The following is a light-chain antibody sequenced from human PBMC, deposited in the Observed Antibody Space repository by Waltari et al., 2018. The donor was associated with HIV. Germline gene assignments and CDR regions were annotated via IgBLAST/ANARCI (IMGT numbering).Light chain of an antibody. V-gene: IGLV2-18*02. J-gene: IGLJ1*01. CDR1: SSDVGRHNR. CDR3: SSYTSSSTYF. Sequence: QSALTQPPSVYGSPGQSVTISCTGSSSDVGRHNRVSWYQQPPGTAPKLLIYEVTYRPSGVPDRFAGSKSGNTASLTISGLQAEDEADYYCSSYTSSSTYFFGTGTRVTVL. CDR2: EVT.